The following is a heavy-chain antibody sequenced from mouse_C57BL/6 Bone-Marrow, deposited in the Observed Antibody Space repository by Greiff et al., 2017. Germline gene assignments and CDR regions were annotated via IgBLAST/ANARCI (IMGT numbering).Heavy chain of an antibody. CDR2: INPSSGYT. V-gene: IGHV1-7*01. CDR1: GYTFTSYW. D-gene: IGHD2-4*01. Sequence: QVQLQQSGAELAKPGASVKLSCKASGYTFTSYWMPWVKQRPGQGLEWIGYINPSSGYTKYNQKFKDKASLTADKSSSTAYMQLSSLTYEDSAVYYYAREAIYYDYDRHGYYYAMDYWGQGTPVTVCS. CDR3: AREAIYYDYDRHGYYYAMDY. J-gene: IGHJ4*01.